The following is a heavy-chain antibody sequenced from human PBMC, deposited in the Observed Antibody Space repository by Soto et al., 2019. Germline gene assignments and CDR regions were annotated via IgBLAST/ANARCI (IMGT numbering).Heavy chain of an antibody. D-gene: IGHD2-15*01. CDR2: IYYSGST. CDR3: AIKYCSGGSCYDTLDAFDI. CDR1: GGSISSSSYY. J-gene: IGHJ3*02. V-gene: IGHV4-39*01. Sequence: KPSETLSLTCTVSGGSISSSSYYWGWIRQPPGKGLEWIGSIYYSGSTYYNPSLKSRVTISVDTSKNQFSLKLSSVTAADTAVYYCAIKYCSGGSCYDTLDAFDIWGQGTMVTVS.